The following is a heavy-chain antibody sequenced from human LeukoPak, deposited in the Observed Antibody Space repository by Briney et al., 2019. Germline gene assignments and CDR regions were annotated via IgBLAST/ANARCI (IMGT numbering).Heavy chain of an antibody. CDR1: GGSFSGYY. D-gene: IGHD3-22*01. CDR3: ARFTYYYDSSGYSNHGNYFDY. J-gene: IGHJ4*02. CDR2: INHSGST. Sequence: SSETLSLTCAVYGGSFSGYYWSWIRQPPGKGLEWIGEINHSGSTNYNPSLKSRVTISVDTSKNQFPLKLSSVTAADTAVYYCARFTYYYDSSGYSNHGNYFDYWGQGTLVTVSS. V-gene: IGHV4-34*01.